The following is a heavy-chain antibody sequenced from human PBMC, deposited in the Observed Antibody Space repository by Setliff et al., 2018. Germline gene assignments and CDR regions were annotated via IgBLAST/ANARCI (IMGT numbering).Heavy chain of an antibody. Sequence: GGSLRLSCAASGFTFSSYSMNWVRQAQGKGLEWVSSISSSSSYIYYADSVKGRFTISRDNSKNTLYLQMNSLRAADTAVYYCAKVNNRFWSGYYPYYYCMDVWGQGTTVTVSS. CDR2: ISSSSSYI. CDR3: AKVNNRFWSGYYPYYYCMDV. V-gene: IGHV3-21*04. J-gene: IGHJ6*02. CDR1: GFTFSSYS. D-gene: IGHD3-3*01.